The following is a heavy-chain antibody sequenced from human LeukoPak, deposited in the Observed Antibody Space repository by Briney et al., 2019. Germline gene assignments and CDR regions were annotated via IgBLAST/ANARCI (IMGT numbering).Heavy chain of an antibody. V-gene: IGHV3-66*01. J-gene: IGHJ4*02. CDR3: ASGYSYGKVDY. D-gene: IGHD5-18*01. CDR1: GFXFSSNH. Sequence: GGSLRLSCAASGFXFSSNHISWVRQAPGKGLEWVSVIYSGGSTYYADSVKGRFTISRDNSKNTLYLQMNSLRAEDTAVYYCASGYSYGKVDYWGQGTLVTVSS. CDR2: IYSGGST.